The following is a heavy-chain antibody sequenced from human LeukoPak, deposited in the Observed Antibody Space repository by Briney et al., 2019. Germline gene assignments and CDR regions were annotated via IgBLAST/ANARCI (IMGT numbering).Heavy chain of an antibody. CDR1: GYTFTIYV. D-gene: IGHD6-19*01. Sequence: ASVKVSCTASGYTFTIYVMHWVRQAPGQRREWMGWINAGNGNTKYSQKFQGRVTITRDTSASTAYMELSSLRSEDTAVYYCAVGFEWLGLFDYWGQGTLVTVSS. J-gene: IGHJ4*02. V-gene: IGHV1-3*01. CDR3: AVGFEWLGLFDY. CDR2: INAGNGNT.